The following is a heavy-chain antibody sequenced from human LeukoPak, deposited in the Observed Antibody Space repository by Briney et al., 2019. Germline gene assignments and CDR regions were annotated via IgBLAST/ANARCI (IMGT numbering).Heavy chain of an antibody. D-gene: IGHD3-16*01. Sequence: GGSLRLSSAASGFTFSSYAMSWVRQAPGKGLEWVSAISGSGGSTYYADSVKGRFTISRDNSKNTLYLQMNSLRAEDTAVYYCAKDFGWPREYYFDYWGQGTLVTVSS. J-gene: IGHJ4*02. CDR3: AKDFGWPREYYFDY. CDR2: ISGSGGST. V-gene: IGHV3-23*01. CDR1: GFTFSSYA.